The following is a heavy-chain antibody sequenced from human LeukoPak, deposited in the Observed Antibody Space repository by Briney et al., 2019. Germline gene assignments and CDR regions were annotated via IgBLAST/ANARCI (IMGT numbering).Heavy chain of an antibody. CDR3: ARGPDSSGYNSEYSFEY. Sequence: SVKVSCKASGGTLSSYGISWVRQAPGQGLEWMGGIIPIFGTANYAQKFQGRVTITADESTSTAYMELSSLRAEDTAVYYCARGPDSSGYNSEYSFEYWGQGTLVTVSS. D-gene: IGHD3-22*01. CDR2: IIPIFGTA. CDR1: GGTLSSYG. V-gene: IGHV1-69*01. J-gene: IGHJ4*02.